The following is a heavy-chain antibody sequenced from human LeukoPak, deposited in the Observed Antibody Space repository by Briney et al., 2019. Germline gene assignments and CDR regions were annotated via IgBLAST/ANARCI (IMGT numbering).Heavy chain of an antibody. D-gene: IGHD3-22*01. J-gene: IGHJ4*02. Sequence: PGGSLRLSCAVSGFTSNNYWMSWVRQAPGKGLEWVANVNQDGSEKYYVDSVKGRFTISRDNAKDSLYLQMNSLRAEDTAVYYCARDMHYYDSTGYFYYFDYWGQGTLVTVSS. CDR2: VNQDGSEK. CDR3: ARDMHYYDSTGYFYYFDY. CDR1: GFTSNNYW. V-gene: IGHV3-7*03.